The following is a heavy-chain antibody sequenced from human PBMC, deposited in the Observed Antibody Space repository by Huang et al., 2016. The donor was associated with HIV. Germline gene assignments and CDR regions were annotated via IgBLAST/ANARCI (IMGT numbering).Heavy chain of an antibody. Sequence: EVQLVESGGGLVKPGGSLRLYCVVSGFTFSTYSMNWVRQVPGKGLWWVSSIGRRNNYIYYADSVNGRFTIARDNAKNSLHLQMNSLRAEDTALYYCARDRNSVTMYGPYGWFDPWGQGTLVTVSS. D-gene: IGHD4-17*01. V-gene: IGHV3-21*01. CDR3: ARDRNSVTMYGPYGWFDP. CDR2: IGRRNNYI. CDR1: GFTFSTYS. J-gene: IGHJ5*02.